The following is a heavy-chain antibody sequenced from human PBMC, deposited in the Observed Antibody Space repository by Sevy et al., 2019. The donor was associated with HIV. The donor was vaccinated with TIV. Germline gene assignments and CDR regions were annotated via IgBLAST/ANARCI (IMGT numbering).Heavy chain of an antibody. J-gene: IGHJ4*02. Sequence: GGSLRLSCAASGFTFSSYWMSWVRQAPGKGLEWVANIKQDGSEKYYVDSVKGRFTISRDNAKNSLYLQMNSLRAEDTAVYYCAGDKMVRGVMGRKYVRYFDYWGQGTLVTVSS. CDR2: IKQDGSEK. CDR3: AGDKMVRGVMGRKYVRYFDY. CDR1: GFTFSSYW. D-gene: IGHD3-10*01. V-gene: IGHV3-7*03.